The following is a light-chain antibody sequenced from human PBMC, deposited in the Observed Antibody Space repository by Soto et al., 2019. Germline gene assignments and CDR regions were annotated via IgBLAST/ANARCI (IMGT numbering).Light chain of an antibody. Sequence: EIVMTQSPATLSVSPGDTASLACGASQSAGNFLAWYQQKPGQAPRLLIYYISTRATGIPARFSGSGSGTEFTLTINSLQSEDSAVDYCQQHNQWPITFGQGTRLEIK. CDR3: QQHNQWPIT. CDR2: YIS. CDR1: QSAGNF. J-gene: IGKJ5*01. V-gene: IGKV3D-15*01.